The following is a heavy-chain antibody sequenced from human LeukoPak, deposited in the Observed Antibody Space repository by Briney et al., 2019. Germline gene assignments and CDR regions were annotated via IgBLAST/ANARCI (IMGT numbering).Heavy chain of an antibody. CDR1: GGSISSYY. V-gene: IGHV4-4*07. D-gene: IGHD6-13*01. CDR3: ARGFGAAAGDY. J-gene: IGHJ4*02. Sequence: SETLSLTCTVSGGSISSYYGSWVRQPAGKGLEWMGRIYPSGSTNYNPSLKSRVTMSVETSKKQFSLKLSSVTAADTAVYYCARGFGAAAGDYWGQGTLVTVSS. CDR2: IYPSGST.